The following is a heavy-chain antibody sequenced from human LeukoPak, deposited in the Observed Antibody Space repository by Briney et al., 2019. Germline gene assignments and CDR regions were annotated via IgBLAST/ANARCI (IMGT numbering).Heavy chain of an antibody. Sequence: GGSLRLSCATSGFTFSSYGIHWVRQAPGKGLEWVAFIRSDGSDKYYADSVRGRFTISRDNAKNSLYLQMSSLRAEDTAVYYCARDSSNQLGEIDYWGQGTLVTVSS. CDR2: IRSDGSDK. CDR3: ARDSSNQLGEIDY. D-gene: IGHD2-2*01. CDR1: GFTFSSYG. J-gene: IGHJ4*02. V-gene: IGHV3-30*02.